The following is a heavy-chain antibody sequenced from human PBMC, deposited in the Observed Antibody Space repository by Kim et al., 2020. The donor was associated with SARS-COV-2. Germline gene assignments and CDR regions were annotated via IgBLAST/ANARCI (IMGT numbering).Heavy chain of an antibody. J-gene: IGHJ6*02. Sequence: ASVKVSCKASGYTFTSYAMHWVRQAPGQRLEWMGWINAGNGNTKYSQKFQGRVTITRDTSASTAYMELSSLRSEDTAVYYCASVDRIAAAGAFYYYYGMDVWGQGTTVTVS. CDR1: GYTFTSYA. V-gene: IGHV1-3*01. CDR3: ASVDRIAAAGAFYYYYGMDV. CDR2: INAGNGNT. D-gene: IGHD6-13*01.